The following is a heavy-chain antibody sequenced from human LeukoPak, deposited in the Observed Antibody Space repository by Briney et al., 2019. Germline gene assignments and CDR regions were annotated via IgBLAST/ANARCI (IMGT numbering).Heavy chain of an antibody. CDR3: ARTPSGDSSGYFTDALNI. CDR1: GFTFSSYW. J-gene: IGHJ3*02. D-gene: IGHD3-22*01. Sequence: GGSLRLSCAASGFTFSSYWMHWVRQAPGKGLVWVSRINSDGSSTSYADSVKGRFTISRDNAKNSLYLHMNSLRTEDTALYYCARTPSGDSSGYFTDALNIWGQGTMVTVSS. CDR2: INSDGSST. V-gene: IGHV3-74*01.